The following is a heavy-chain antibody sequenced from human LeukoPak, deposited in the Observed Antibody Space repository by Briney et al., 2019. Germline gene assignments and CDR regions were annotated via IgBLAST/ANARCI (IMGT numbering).Heavy chain of an antibody. CDR2: DNPKSGNT. CDR1: GYTFSNYD. V-gene: IGHV1-8*02. CDR3: ARGRGIAEFSI. J-gene: IGHJ4*02. D-gene: IGHD3-10*01. Sequence: ASVKVSCKASGYTFSNYDINWVRQATGQGLEWIGWDNPKSGNTGYAQKFQGRVTMTRVNANNTAYMELTSLTFDDTAVYYCARGRGIAEFSIWGQGTLVTVSS.